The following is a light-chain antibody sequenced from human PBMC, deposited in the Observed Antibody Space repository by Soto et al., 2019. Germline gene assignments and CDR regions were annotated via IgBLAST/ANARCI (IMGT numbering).Light chain of an antibody. Sequence: QSALTQPRSVSGSPGQSVTISCTGPNSDIGGYNYVSWYQQHPGKAPKVMIYDVSRRPSGVPDRFSGSKSGNTASLTISGLQAEDEAYYYCGSFAATSNFWVFGGGTKLTVL. CDR3: GSFAATSNFWV. CDR1: NSDIGGYNY. J-gene: IGLJ3*02. V-gene: IGLV2-11*01. CDR2: DVS.